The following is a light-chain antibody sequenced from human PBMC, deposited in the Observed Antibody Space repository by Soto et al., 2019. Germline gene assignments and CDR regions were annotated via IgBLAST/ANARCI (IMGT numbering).Light chain of an antibody. J-gene: IGKJ2*01. CDR2: WAS. CDR1: QSLLYSSNNRNY. V-gene: IGKV4-1*01. CDR3: HQYYTTPPLYT. Sequence: DIVMTQSPASLAVSLGERATITCKSSQSLLYSSNNRNYLAWYQQKPGQAPKLLIYWASTRESGVPDRFSGSGSGTDFTLTISSLQAEDVAVYSCHQYYTTPPLYTFGQGTKVEIK.